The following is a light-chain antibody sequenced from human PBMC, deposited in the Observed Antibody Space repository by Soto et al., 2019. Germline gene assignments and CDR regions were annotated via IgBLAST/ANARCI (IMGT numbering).Light chain of an antibody. J-gene: IGKJ1*01. Sequence: VMTQSPLSLPVTLGQPASISCRSSQSLRPTYVAWYQQKPGQAPRLLIYGASFRATDIPNRFSGRGSGTDFTLSISRLEPEDFAVYYCQQYVTSPRTFGQGTKV. CDR3: QQYVTSPRT. CDR2: GAS. V-gene: IGKV3-20*01. CDR1: QSLRPTY.